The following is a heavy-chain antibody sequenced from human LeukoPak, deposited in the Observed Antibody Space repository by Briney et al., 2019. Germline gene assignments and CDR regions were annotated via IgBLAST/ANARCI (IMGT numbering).Heavy chain of an antibody. D-gene: IGHD5-12*01. CDR1: GGTFSSYA. CDR2: IIPIFGTA. V-gene: IGHV1-69*01. CDR3: ARLATSGYSGYDTAMYYFDY. Sequence: GASVKVSCKASGGTFSSYAISRVRQAPGQGLEWMGGIIPIFGTANYAQKFQGRVTITADESTSTAYMELSSLRSEDTAVYYCARLATSGYSGYDTAMYYFDYWGQGTLVTVSS. J-gene: IGHJ4*02.